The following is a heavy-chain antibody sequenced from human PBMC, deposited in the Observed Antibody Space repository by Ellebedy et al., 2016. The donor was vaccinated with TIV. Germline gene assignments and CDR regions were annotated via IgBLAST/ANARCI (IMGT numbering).Heavy chain of an antibody. CDR1: GFTFSNFN. J-gene: IGHJ4*02. V-gene: IGHV3-30-3*01. D-gene: IGHD3-10*01. Sequence: GESLKISCEASGFTFSNFNMHWVRQAPGKGLEWVAFISNDGTNNYYADSVSGRFTISRDNSKKTLYLQMNSLRVEDTAVYYCTGFLAVRGGWGQGTLVTVSS. CDR3: TGFLAVRGG. CDR2: ISNDGTNN.